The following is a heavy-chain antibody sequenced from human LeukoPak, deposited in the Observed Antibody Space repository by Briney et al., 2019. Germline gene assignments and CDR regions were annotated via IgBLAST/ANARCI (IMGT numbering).Heavy chain of an antibody. D-gene: IGHD3-3*02. J-gene: IGHJ4*02. CDR1: GGSFSGYY. V-gene: IGHV4-34*01. Sequence: WETLSLTCAVYGGSFSGYYWSWIRQPPGKGLEWIGEINHSGSTNYNPSLKSRVTISVDTSKNQFSLKLSSVTAADTAVYYCARGIYYLDYWGQGTLVTVSS. CDR2: INHSGST. CDR3: ARGIYYLDY.